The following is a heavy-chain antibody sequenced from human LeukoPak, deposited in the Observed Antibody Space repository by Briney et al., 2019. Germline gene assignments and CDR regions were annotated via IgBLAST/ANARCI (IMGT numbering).Heavy chain of an antibody. D-gene: IGHD6-6*01. CDR3: AKDRIGYSSSSLFDY. CDR2: ISGSGGST. V-gene: IGHV3-23*01. J-gene: IGHJ4*02. Sequence: GGSLRLSCAASGFTFSSYAMSWVRQAPGKGLEWVSAISGSGGSTYYADSVKGRFTISRDNSKSTLYLQMNSLRAEDTAVYYCAKDRIGYSSSSLFDYWGQGTLVTVSS. CDR1: GFTFSSYA.